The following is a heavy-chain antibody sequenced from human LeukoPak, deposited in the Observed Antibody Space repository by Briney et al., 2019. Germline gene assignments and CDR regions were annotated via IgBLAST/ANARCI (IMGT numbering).Heavy chain of an antibody. CDR1: GFTFSSYA. D-gene: IGHD3-22*01. Sequence: TGGSLRLSCAASGFTFSSYAMHWVRQAPGKGLEWVAVISYDGSNKYYADSVKGRFAISRDNSKNTLYPQMNSLRGEDTAVYYCAKDPRITTIVGLYYFDYWGQGTLVTVSS. V-gene: IGHV3-30*18. J-gene: IGHJ4*02. CDR3: AKDPRITTIVGLYYFDY. CDR2: ISYDGSNK.